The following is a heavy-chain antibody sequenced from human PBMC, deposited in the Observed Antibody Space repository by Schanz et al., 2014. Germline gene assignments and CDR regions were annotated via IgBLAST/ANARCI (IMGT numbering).Heavy chain of an antibody. V-gene: IGHV3-23*04. J-gene: IGHJ4*02. CDR2: ISGSGGDT. CDR3: AKEGSIYWDRSVDY. D-gene: IGHD1-26*01. Sequence: EVQLVESGGELIQPGGSLRLSCAASGFTFSSYAMSWVRQAPGKGLEWVSAISGSGGDTYYADSVKGRFTISRDNSKNTLYLQMNSLRPEDTAVYYCAKEGSIYWDRSVDYWGQGTLVTVSS. CDR1: GFTFSSYA.